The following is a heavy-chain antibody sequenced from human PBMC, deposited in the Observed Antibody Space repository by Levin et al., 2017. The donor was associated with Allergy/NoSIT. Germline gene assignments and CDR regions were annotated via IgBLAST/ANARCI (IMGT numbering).Heavy chain of an antibody. V-gene: IGHV3-23*01. CDR2: FRDTHYT. CDR1: GCTVSNYA. D-gene: IGHD5/OR15-5a*01. Sequence: GGSLRLSCAASGCTVSNYAMSWVRQAPGKGLEWVAGFRDTHYTNYADSVTGRFSISRDNSRHMFYLQMNSLRAEDTAVYFCARFARPEGVYDSSDSYDIWGPGIMVTVSS. J-gene: IGHJ3*02. CDR3: ARFARPEGVYDSSDSYDI.